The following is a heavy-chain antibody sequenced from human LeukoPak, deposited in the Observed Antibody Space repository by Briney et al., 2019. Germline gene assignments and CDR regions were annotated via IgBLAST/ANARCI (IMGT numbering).Heavy chain of an antibody. CDR2: INHSGST. D-gene: IGHD3-10*01. V-gene: IGHV4-34*01. J-gene: IGHJ3*02. CDR1: GGSFSGYY. Sequence: SETLSLTCAVYGGSFSGYYWSWIRQPPGKGLEWIGEINHSGSTNYNPSLKSRVTISVDTSKNQFSLKLSSVTAADTAVYYCARAVPRGYAFDIWGQGTMVTVSS. CDR3: ARAVPRGYAFDI.